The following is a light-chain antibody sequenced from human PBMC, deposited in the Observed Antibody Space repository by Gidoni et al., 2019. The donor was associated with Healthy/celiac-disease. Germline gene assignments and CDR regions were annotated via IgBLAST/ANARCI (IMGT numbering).Light chain of an antibody. J-gene: IGKJ1*01. CDR2: AAS. V-gene: IGKV1-39*01. Sequence: DIQMTQSPSSLSASVGDRVTITCRASQSISSYLNWYQQKPGKAPKLLIYAASSLQSGVPSRFSGSGSGTDFTLTISSLQPEDFATYYCQQSYSTPQRTSGQXTKVEIK. CDR1: QSISSY. CDR3: QQSYSTPQRT.